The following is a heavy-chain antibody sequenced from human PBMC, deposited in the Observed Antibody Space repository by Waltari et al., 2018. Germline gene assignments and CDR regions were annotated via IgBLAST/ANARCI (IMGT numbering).Heavy chain of an antibody. J-gene: IGHJ4*02. Sequence: EVQLVQSGAEVKKPGESLKISCKGSGYSFTSYWIGWVRQMPGKGLEWMGIIYPGDSDTRYSPSFQGQVTSSADKPIITAYLQWSSLKASHTAMYYCARRSRIAAAGTGFDYWGQGTLVSVAS. CDR3: ARRSRIAAAGTGFDY. CDR2: IYPGDSDT. CDR1: GYSFTSYW. D-gene: IGHD6-13*01. V-gene: IGHV5-51*01.